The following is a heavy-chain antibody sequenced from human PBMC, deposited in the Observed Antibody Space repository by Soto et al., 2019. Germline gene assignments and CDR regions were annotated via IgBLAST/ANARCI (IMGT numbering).Heavy chain of an antibody. Sequence: QLQLQESGSGLVKPSQTLSLTCAVSGGSIGSGGYSWSWIRQPPGKGLEWIGYIYHSGSTYYNPSLKSRVTISVDRSKNQFSLKLSSVTAADTAVYYCASLGVTTTKVDYWGQGTLVTVSS. CDR1: GGSIGSGGYS. V-gene: IGHV4-30-2*01. CDR2: IYHSGST. J-gene: IGHJ4*02. CDR3: ASLGVTTTKVDY. D-gene: IGHD4-17*01.